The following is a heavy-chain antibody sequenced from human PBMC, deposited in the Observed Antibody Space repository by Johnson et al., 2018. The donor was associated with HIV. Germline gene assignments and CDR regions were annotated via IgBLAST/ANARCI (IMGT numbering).Heavy chain of an antibody. V-gene: IGHV3-30-3*01. CDR1: GFTFSSYA. J-gene: IGHJ3*02. CDR3: AKDDALQREPNAFDI. Sequence: QVQLVESGGGVVQPGRSLRLSCAASGFTFSSYAMHWVRQAPGKGLEWVAVISYDGSNKYYADSVKGRLIISRDNSKNTLYLQINSLRAEDTAVYYCAKDDALQREPNAFDIWGQGTMVTVSS. CDR2: ISYDGSNK. D-gene: IGHD1-14*01.